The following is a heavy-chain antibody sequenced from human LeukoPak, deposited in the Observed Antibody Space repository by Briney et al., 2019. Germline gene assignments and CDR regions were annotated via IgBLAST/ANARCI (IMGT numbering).Heavy chain of an antibody. J-gene: IGHJ4*02. V-gene: IGHV4-4*02. CDR3: ARGPLIGNHFDS. CDR1: GGSISSSNW. D-gene: IGHD2-21*01. Sequence: SGTLSLTCAVSGGSISSSNWWTWVRQPPGKGLEWIGEIYHSGSTNYNPSLKSRLTLSVDKSKNQFSLKLDSVTAADTAVYFCARGPLIGNHFDSWGQGTLVTVS. CDR2: IYHSGST.